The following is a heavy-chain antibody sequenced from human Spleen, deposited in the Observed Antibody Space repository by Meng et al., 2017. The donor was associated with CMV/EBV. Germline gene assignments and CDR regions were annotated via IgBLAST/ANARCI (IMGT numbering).Heavy chain of an antibody. CDR1: GYTLTDYY. CDR3: ARDQWAMVRGLGSLDY. CDR2: INPNSGDT. D-gene: IGHD3-10*01. V-gene: IGHV1-2*02. Sequence: ASVKVSCEASGYTLTDYYIHWVRQAPGQRLEWMGWINPNSGDTNYAQKFQGRVTMTRDTSINTAYMELSRLRSDDTAVYYCARDQWAMVRGLGSLDYWGQGALVTVSS. J-gene: IGHJ4*02.